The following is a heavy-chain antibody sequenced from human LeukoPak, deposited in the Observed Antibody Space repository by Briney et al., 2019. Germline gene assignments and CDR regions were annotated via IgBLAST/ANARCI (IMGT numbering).Heavy chain of an antibody. CDR3: ALGAAAGLNFDY. J-gene: IGHJ4*02. V-gene: IGHV4-34*01. Sequence: SETLSLTCAVYGGSFSGYYWSWIRQPPGKGLEWIGEINHSGSTNYNPSLKSRVTISVDTSKNQFSLKLSSVTAADTAVYYCALGAAAGLNFDYWGQGTLVTVSS. CDR1: GGSFSGYY. D-gene: IGHD6-13*01. CDR2: INHSGST.